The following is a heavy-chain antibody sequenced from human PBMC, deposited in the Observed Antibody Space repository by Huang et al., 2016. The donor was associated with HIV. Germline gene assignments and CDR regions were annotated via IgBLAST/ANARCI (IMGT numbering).Heavy chain of an antibody. Sequence: QVQLVQSGAEVKKPGASVKVSCKGSGYSFTDYDLNWVRQATGQGLEWMGGMNPVNGDTGYAQKFQGRVTVSRNTSVNTAYMELSSLRSDDTAVYYCARAGSGWALDAFDIWGQGTVVIVSS. D-gene: IGHD6-19*01. CDR3: ARAGSGWALDAFDI. J-gene: IGHJ3*02. CDR2: MNPVNGDT. CDR1: GYSFTDYD. V-gene: IGHV1-8*03.